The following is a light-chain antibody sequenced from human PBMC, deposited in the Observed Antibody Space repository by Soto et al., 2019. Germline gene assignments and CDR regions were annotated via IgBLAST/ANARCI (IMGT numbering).Light chain of an antibody. CDR3: QQSYSIFPWT. V-gene: IGKV1-39*01. J-gene: IGKJ1*01. CDR1: QSISSY. CDR2: AAS. Sequence: DIPMTQSPSSLSASVGDRVTITCRASQSISSYLNWYQQKPGKAPKLLIYAASSLQSGVPSRFSGSGSGTDFTLTISSLQPEDFATYYCQQSYSIFPWTFGQGTKVEIK.